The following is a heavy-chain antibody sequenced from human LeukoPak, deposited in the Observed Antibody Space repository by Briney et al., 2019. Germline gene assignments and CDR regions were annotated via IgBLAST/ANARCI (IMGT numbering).Heavy chain of an antibody. Sequence: SETLSLTCAVYGGSFSGYYWSWIRQPPGKGLEWIGEINHSGSTSYNPSLKSRVTISVDTSKNQFSLKLSSVTAADTAVYYCARGLRTSFGVARPTGSWFDPWGQGTLVTVSS. CDR1: GGSFSGYY. CDR3: ARGLRTSFGVARPTGSWFDP. J-gene: IGHJ5*02. D-gene: IGHD3-3*01. V-gene: IGHV4-34*01. CDR2: INHSGST.